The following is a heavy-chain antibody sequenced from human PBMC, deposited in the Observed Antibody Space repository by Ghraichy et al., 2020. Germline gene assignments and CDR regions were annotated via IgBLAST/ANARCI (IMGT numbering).Heavy chain of an antibody. D-gene: IGHD6-6*01. CDR1: GGSISSYY. CDR3: ARLTGIAARRERYYGMDV. CDR2: IYTSGST. V-gene: IGHV4-4*09. J-gene: IGHJ6*02. Sequence: SQTLSLTCTVSGGSISSYYWSWIRQPPGKGLEWIGYIYTSGSTNYNPSLKSRVTISVDTSKNQFSLKLSSVTAADTAVYYCARLTGIAARRERYYGMDVWGQGTTVTVSS.